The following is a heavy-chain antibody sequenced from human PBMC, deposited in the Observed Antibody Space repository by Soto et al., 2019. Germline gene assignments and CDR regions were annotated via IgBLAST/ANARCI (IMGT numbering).Heavy chain of an antibody. CDR1: GFTVSSNS. CDR3: ARDSGYFAIGI. J-gene: IGHJ3*02. D-gene: IGHD3-22*01. Sequence: EVQLVESGGGWIQPGGSLRLSCAASGFTVSSNSMSWVRQAPGKGLEWVSVIYSGGSTYYADSVTGRFTISRDHSKNTRDLHMNSLRAENTGVYYCARDSGYFAIGIWGQGTMVTVSS. CDR2: IYSGGST. V-gene: IGHV3-53*01.